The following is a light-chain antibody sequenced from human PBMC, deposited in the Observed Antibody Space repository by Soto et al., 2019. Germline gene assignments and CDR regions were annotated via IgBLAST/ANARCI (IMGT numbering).Light chain of an antibody. CDR2: DVS. CDR3: SSTTSSSPGV. Sequence: QSALTQPASLSGSPGQSITISCTGTSSDVGGYNYVSWYQQHPGKAPKLMIYDVSNRPSGVSNRFSGSKSCKTASLTISGLDAEDEAYYCSSSTTSSSPGVFGTGTKLTVL. J-gene: IGLJ1*01. V-gene: IGLV2-14*01. CDR1: SSDVGGYNY.